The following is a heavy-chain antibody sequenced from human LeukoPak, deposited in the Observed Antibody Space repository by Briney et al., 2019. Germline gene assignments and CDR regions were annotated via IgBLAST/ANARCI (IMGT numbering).Heavy chain of an antibody. J-gene: IGHJ6*03. V-gene: IGHV1-69*05. D-gene: IGHD3-10*01. CDR2: IIPIFGTA. CDR1: GGTFSSYA. Sequence: SAKVSCKASGGTFSSYAISWVRQAPGQGLEWMGGIIPIFGTANYAQKFQGRVTITTDESTSTAYMELSSLRSEDTAVYYCARDRRDYYGSGSYYIHYYYMDVWGKGTTVTVSS. CDR3: ARDRRDYYGSGSYYIHYYYMDV.